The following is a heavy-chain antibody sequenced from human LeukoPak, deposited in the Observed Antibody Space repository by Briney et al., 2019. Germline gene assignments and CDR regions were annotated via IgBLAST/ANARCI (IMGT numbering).Heavy chain of an antibody. D-gene: IGHD6-19*01. V-gene: IGHV6-1*01. J-gene: IGHJ5*02. Sequence: SQTLSLTCAISGDSVSSYTANWNWIRQSPSRGLEWLGRTYYRTRWYFDYAVSVRSRATINPDTSKNQFSLQLDSVTPEDTAVYYCARGGAGWYVSVFDPWGQGTLVTVSS. CDR2: TYYRTRWYF. CDR1: GDSVSSYTAN. CDR3: ARGGAGWYVSVFDP.